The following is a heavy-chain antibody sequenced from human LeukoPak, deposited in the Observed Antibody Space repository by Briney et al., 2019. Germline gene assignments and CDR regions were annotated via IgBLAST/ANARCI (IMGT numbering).Heavy chain of an antibody. Sequence: GGSLRLSCAASGFTFSSYAMHWVRQAPGKGLEWVAVISYDGSNKYYADSVKGRFTISRDNSKNTLYLQMNSLRAEDTAVYYCARDPFSSSSDPSIGWGQGTLVTVSS. V-gene: IGHV3-30-3*01. CDR2: ISYDGSNK. CDR3: ARDPFSSSSDPSIG. J-gene: IGHJ4*02. CDR1: GFTFSSYA. D-gene: IGHD6-6*01.